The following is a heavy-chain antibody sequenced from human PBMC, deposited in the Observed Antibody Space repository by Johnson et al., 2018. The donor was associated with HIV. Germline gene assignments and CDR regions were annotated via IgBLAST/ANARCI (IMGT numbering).Heavy chain of an antibody. CDR2: IYSGDST. D-gene: IGHD3-22*01. J-gene: IGHJ3*02. V-gene: IGHV3-66*01. CDR1: GFTVSSNY. Sequence: MLLVESGGGVVQPGGSLRLSCAASGFTVSSNYMSWVRQAPGKGLEWVSVIYSGDSTYYADSVKGRFTISRDNSKNTLYLQMNRLRAEDTAVYYCARERGFSSVLWKLSEDDFDIWGRGTMVTVSS. CDR3: ARERGFSSVLWKLSEDDFDI.